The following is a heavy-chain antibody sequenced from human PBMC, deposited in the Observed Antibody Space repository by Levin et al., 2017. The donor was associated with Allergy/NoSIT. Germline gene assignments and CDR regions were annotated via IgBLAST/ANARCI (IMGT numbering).Heavy chain of an antibody. CDR2: INPNSGGT. J-gene: IGHJ3*02. D-gene: IGHD6-13*01. Sequence: ASVKVSCKASGYTFSGYYLYWVRQAPGQGLEWMGWINPNSGGTNYEQRFQGRVTMTRDTSINTAYLELSSLRSDYTAVYYCARDALGYTSSWFPKAFDIWGQGTMVTVSS. CDR1: GYTFSGYY. CDR3: ARDALGYTSSWFPKAFDI. V-gene: IGHV1-2*02.